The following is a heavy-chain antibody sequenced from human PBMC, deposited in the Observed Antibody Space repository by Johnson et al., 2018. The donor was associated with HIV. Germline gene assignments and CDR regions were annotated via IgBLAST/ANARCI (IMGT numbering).Heavy chain of an antibody. V-gene: IGHV3-30*04. CDR1: GFTFRSYA. J-gene: IGHJ3*02. CDR2: ITYDGRNK. D-gene: IGHD6-6*01. Sequence: QVQLVESGGGVVQPGKSLRLSCEASGFTFRSYAMHWVRQAPGKGLEWVAVITYDGRNKYYADSVKGRFTISRDNAKNSLYLQMNSLRAEDTAVYYCAYSSSPLSGDAFDIWGQGTMVTVSS. CDR3: AYSSSPLSGDAFDI.